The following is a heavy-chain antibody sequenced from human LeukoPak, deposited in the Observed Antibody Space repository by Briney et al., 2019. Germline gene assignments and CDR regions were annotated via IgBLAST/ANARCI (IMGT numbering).Heavy chain of an antibody. V-gene: IGHV1-2*02. J-gene: IGHJ4*02. CDR2: INPNSGGT. CDR3: ASISGSQYGDHVV. CDR1: GYTFTGYY. Sequence: GASVKVSCKASGYTFTGYYIHWVRQAPGQGLEWMGWINPNSGGTNYAQKFQGRVTMTRDTSISTAYAELSRLRSDDTAVYYCASISGSQYGDHVVWGQGTLVTVSS. D-gene: IGHD4-17*01.